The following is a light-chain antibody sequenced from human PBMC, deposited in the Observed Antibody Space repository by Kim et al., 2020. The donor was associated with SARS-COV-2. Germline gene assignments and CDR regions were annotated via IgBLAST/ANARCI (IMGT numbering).Light chain of an antibody. CDR1: QSVCSHC. Sequence: SPGERAPLSCRTSQSVCSHCLAWYQQKPGQAPRLLIYSVSNRATDIPDRLSGSGSGTDFTLTISRLEPEDFAVYYCQQYGIAPPYTFGQGTKLEI. CDR2: SVS. V-gene: IGKV3-20*01. J-gene: IGKJ2*01. CDR3: QQYGIAPPYT.